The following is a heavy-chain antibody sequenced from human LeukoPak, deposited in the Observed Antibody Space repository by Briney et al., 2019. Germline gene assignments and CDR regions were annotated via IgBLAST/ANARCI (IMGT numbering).Heavy chain of an antibody. CDR2: TYYRSKWYN. V-gene: IGHV6-1*01. CDR1: GDSVSSNSAA. Sequence: SGPGLVKPSQTLSLTCAISGDSVSSNSAAWNWIRQSPSRGLEWLGRTYYRSKWYNDYAISVKSRITINPDTSKNQFSLQLNSVTPEDTAIYYCARISSHPDSSGHGYYFDYWGQGTLVTVSS. CDR3: ARISSHPDSSGHGYYFDY. D-gene: IGHD3-22*01. J-gene: IGHJ4*02.